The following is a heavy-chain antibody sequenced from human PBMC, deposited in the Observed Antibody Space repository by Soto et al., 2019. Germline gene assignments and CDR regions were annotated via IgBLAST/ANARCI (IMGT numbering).Heavy chain of an antibody. CDR3: TTVYCTNGVCSSYYYYMDV. D-gene: IGHD2-8*01. V-gene: IGHV3-15*01. CDR2: IKSKTDGGTT. J-gene: IGHJ6*03. CDR1: GFTFSNAW. Sequence: GGSLRLSCAASGFTFSNAWMSWVRQAPGKGLEWVGRIKSKTDGGTTDYAAPVKGRFTISRDDSKNTLYLQMNSLKTEDTAVYYCTTVYCTNGVCSSYYYYMDVWGKGTTVTVSS.